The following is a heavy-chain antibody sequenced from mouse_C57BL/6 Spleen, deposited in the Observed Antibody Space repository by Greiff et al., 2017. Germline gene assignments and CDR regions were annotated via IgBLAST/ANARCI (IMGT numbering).Heavy chain of an antibody. CDR3: ARKATRGHYAMDY. V-gene: IGHV5-17*01. CDR1: GFTFSDYG. Sequence: EVMLVESGGGLVKPGGSLKLSCAASGFTFSDYGMHWVRQAPEKGLEWVAYISSGSSTIYYADTVKGRFTISRDNAKNTLFLQRTSLRSEDTAMYYCARKATRGHYAMDYWGQGTSVTVSS. J-gene: IGHJ4*01. CDR2: ISSGSSTI.